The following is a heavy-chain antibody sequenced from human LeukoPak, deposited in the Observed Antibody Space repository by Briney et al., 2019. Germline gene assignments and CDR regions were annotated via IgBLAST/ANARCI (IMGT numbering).Heavy chain of an antibody. D-gene: IGHD5-18*01. Sequence: GRSLRLSCAASGFTFSSYDMHWVRQAPGKGLEWVAVISYDGSNKYYADSVKGRFTISRDNSKNTLYLQMNSLRAEDTAVYYCAKDYDSYGPDAFDIWGQGTVVTVSS. CDR1: GFTFSSYD. CDR2: ISYDGSNK. V-gene: IGHV3-30*18. J-gene: IGHJ3*02. CDR3: AKDYDSYGPDAFDI.